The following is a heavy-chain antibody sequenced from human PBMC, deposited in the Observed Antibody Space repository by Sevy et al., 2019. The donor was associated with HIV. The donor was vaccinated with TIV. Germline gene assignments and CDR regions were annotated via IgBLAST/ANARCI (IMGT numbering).Heavy chain of an antibody. D-gene: IGHD3-22*01. CDR2: IYHSGST. CDR3: ARPRGDYYDSSGYYS. J-gene: IGHJ4*02. Sequence: SETLSLTCTVSGYSISSGYYWGWIRQPPGKGLEWIGSIYHSGSTYYNPSLKSRVTISVDTSKNQFSLKLISVTAADTAGYYCARPRGDYYDSSGYYSWGQGTLVTVSS. CDR1: GYSISSGYY. V-gene: IGHV4-38-2*02.